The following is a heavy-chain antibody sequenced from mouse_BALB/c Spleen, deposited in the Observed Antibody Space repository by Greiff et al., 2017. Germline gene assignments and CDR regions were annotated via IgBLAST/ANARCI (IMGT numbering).Heavy chain of an antibody. CDR1: GFAFTSYD. CDR3: ARHGDRYYAMDY. V-gene: IGHV5-12-1*01. J-gene: IGHJ4*01. D-gene: IGHD2-13*01. CDR2: ISSGGGST. Sequence: EVQLVESGGGLVKPGGSLTLSCAASGFAFTSYDMSWVRQTPEKRLEWVGYISSGGGSTYYPDTVKGRFTISRDNAKNTLYLQMSSLTSEDTAVYDCARHGDRYYAMDYWGQGTSVTVSS.